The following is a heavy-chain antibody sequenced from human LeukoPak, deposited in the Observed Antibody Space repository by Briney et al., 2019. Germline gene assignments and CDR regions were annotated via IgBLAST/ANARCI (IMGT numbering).Heavy chain of an antibody. J-gene: IGHJ4*02. D-gene: IGHD6-19*01. CDR3: AGAEGRYSSVGY. CDR1: GYTFTNYY. Sequence: VASVKVSCKASGYTFTNYYIHWVRQAPGQGLEWMGIINPSGGSTSYAQKFQGRVTMTRDTSTSTVYMELSSLRSEDTAVYYCAGAEGRYSSVGYWGQGTLVTVSS. V-gene: IGHV1-46*01. CDR2: INPSGGST.